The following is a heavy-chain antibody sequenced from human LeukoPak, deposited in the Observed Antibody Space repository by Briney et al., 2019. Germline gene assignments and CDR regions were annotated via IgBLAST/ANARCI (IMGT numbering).Heavy chain of an antibody. J-gene: IGHJ4*02. CDR2: ISGSGGST. CDR1: RFTLSSYA. V-gene: IGHV3-23*01. CDR3: PKEGSGSYLY. Sequence: PGGSLRLSCAASRFTLSSYAMRCARHAPGKGLEWVSAISGSGGSTYYADSVKGRFTISRDNSKNTLYLQMNSLRAEDTAVYYCPKEGSGSYLYWGQGTLVTVSS. D-gene: IGHD1-26*01.